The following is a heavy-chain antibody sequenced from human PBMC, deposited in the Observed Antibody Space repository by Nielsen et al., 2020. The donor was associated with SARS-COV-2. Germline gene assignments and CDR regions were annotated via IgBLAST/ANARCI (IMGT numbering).Heavy chain of an antibody. V-gene: IGHV3-66*02. CDR1: GFTISSSF. D-gene: IGHD7-27*01. CDR2: IYTDGST. J-gene: IGHJ4*02. Sequence: GESLKISCGASGFTISSSFMSWVRQAAGKGLDWVSVIYTDGSTSHADSVKGRFTVSRDNSNNALYLQMNSLRPEDAGVYYCARGVEDLGSRGYLDYWGQGTPVTVSS. CDR3: ARGVEDLGSRGYLDY.